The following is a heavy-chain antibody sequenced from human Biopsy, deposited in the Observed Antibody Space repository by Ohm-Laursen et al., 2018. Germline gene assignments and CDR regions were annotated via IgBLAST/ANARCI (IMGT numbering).Heavy chain of an antibody. Sequence: SVKVSCKASGGTLSSYGISWVRQAPGQGLECMGRIIPLIGLTNYAQKFQGRVTITADKFTNTVYMELSSLRSDDTAVYFCARDCNGDNCGVDFWGQGTLVTVSS. CDR2: IIPLIGLT. CDR3: ARDCNGDNCGVDF. CDR1: GGTLSSYG. V-gene: IGHV1-69*04. D-gene: IGHD2-15*01. J-gene: IGHJ4*02.